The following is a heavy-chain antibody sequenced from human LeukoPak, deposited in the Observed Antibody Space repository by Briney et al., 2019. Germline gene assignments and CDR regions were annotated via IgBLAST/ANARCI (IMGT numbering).Heavy chain of an antibody. D-gene: IGHD6-6*01. CDR1: GFTFTSSA. V-gene: IGHV1-58*02. J-gene: IGHJ3*02. Sequence: SVKVSCKASGFTFTSSAMQWVRQARGQRLEWIGWIVVGSGNTNYAQKFQERVTITRDMSTSTAYMELSSLRSEDTAVYYCAARDISSYNAFDIWGQGTMVTVSS. CDR3: AARDISSYNAFDI. CDR2: IVVGSGNT.